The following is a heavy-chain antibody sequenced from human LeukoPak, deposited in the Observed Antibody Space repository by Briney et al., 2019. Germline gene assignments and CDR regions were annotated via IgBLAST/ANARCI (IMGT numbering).Heavy chain of an antibody. D-gene: IGHD6-25*01. CDR1: GFTVSTTY. CDR3: AKFRYGRAADAFDI. J-gene: IGHJ3*02. CDR2: IYGGGNT. V-gene: IGHV3-53*01. Sequence: GGSLRLSCATSGFTVSTTYMTWVRQAPGKGLEWVSVIYGGGNTYYADSVKGRFTISRDNSKNMLYLQMNSLRAEDTAVYYCAKFRYGRAADAFDIWGQGTMVTVSS.